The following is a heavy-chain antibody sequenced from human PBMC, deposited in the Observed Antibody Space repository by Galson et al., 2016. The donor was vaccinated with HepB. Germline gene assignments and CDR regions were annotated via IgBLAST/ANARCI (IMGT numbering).Heavy chain of an antibody. D-gene: IGHD3-10*01. CDR3: ARGAGAGY. CDR2: IKQDGGEK. V-gene: IGHV3-7*03. Sequence: SLRLSCAASGFTFSNHWMTWVRQAPRKGLEWVANIKQDGGEKYYVDSVKGRFTISRDNAKNSLYRQMSNLRAEDTAVYYCARGAGAGYWGQGTLVTVSS. J-gene: IGHJ4*02. CDR1: GFTFSNHW.